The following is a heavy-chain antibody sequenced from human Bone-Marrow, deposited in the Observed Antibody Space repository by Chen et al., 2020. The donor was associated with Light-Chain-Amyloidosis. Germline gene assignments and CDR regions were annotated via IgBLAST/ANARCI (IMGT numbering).Heavy chain of an antibody. Sequence: QVQLQQWGAGLLKPSETLSLTCAVYGGSFSGYYWSWIRQPPGKGLEWIGEINHSGSTNYNPSLKSRLTISVDTSKKQLSLKLNSVTAADTAVYYCAREGTAMGRGQFLNFFYYMDVWGKGTTVTVSS. CDR2: INHSGST. D-gene: IGHD5-18*01. CDR1: GGSFSGYY. CDR3: AREGTAMGRGQFLNFFYYMDV. J-gene: IGHJ6*03. V-gene: IGHV4-34*01.